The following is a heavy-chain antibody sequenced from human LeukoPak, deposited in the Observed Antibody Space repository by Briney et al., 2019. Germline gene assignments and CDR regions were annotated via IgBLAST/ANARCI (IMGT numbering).Heavy chain of an antibody. Sequence: SETLSLTCTVSGGSISSYYWSWIRQPAGKGLEWIGRIYRTGSTNYNPSLKSRVTMSADTSKNQFSLRLRSATAADTAVYYCARQIASAGTAGFDFWGQGALVTVSS. CDR2: IYRTGST. J-gene: IGHJ4*02. V-gene: IGHV4-4*07. CDR3: ARQIASAGTAGFDF. D-gene: IGHD6-13*01. CDR1: GGSISSYY.